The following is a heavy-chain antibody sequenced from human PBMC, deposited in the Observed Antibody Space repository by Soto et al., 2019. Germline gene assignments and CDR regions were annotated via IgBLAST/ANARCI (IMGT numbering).Heavy chain of an antibody. V-gene: IGHV1-2*02. CDR1: GYTFTDYY. J-gene: IGHJ5*02. CDR3: ARDRPPFNWFDR. Sequence: VKVSCKASGYTFTDYYMEWIRQAPGQGLEWMGWINLNSGDTNFAQQFQGRVTMTRDTSITTAYMDLTRLRSDDTAVYYCARDRPPFNWFDRWGQGTLVTVSS. D-gene: IGHD6-6*01. CDR2: INLNSGDT.